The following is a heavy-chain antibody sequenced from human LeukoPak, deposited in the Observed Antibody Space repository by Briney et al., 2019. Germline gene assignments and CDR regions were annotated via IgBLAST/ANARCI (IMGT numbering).Heavy chain of an antibody. Sequence: SETLSLTCTVSGGSISSRSYYWRWIRQPPGKGLERIANIYYSGDTYYNPSLKSRVTISVDTSRNQFSLKLSSVTAADTAVYYCARDRSRWDLLPFDYWGQGTLVTVSS. CDR3: ARDRSRWDLLPFDY. CDR1: GGSISSRSYY. D-gene: IGHD1-26*01. V-gene: IGHV4-39*07. J-gene: IGHJ4*02. CDR2: IYYSGDT.